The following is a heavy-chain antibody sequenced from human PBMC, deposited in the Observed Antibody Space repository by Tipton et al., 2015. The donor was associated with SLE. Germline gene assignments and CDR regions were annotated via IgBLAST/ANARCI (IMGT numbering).Heavy chain of an antibody. D-gene: IGHD6-13*01. CDR2: IRYDGSNK. V-gene: IGHV3-30*02. Sequence: GSLRLSCAASGFTFSSYGMHWVHQAPGKGLEWVAFIRYDGSNKYYADSVKGRFTISRDNSKNTLYLQMNSLRAEDTAVYYCAKAGSLAAAALWAADYWGQGTLVTVSS. J-gene: IGHJ4*02. CDR3: AKAGSLAAAALWAADY. CDR1: GFTFSSYG.